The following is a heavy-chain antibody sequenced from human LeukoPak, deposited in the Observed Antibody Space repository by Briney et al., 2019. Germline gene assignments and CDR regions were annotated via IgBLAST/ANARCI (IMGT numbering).Heavy chain of an antibody. V-gene: IGHV1-24*01. CDR1: GYTLTELS. CDR3: ATDLTDGFGELLVVY. J-gene: IGHJ4*02. D-gene: IGHD3-10*01. Sequence: ASVKVSCKVSGYTLTELSMHWVRQAPGKGLEWIGGFDPEDGETIYAQKFQGRVTMTEDTSTDTAYMELSSLRSEDTAVYYCATDLTDGFGELLVVYWGQGTLVTVSS. CDR2: FDPEDGET.